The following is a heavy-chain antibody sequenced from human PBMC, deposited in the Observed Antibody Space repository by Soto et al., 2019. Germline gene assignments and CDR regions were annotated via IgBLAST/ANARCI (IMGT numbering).Heavy chain of an antibody. V-gene: IGHV4-59*08. CDR2: VYSTGGT. J-gene: IGHJ6*02. CDR1: SGPTSSHN. CDR3: ARQGIGNLHGLVDV. D-gene: IGHD1-1*01. Sequence: QVQLQQSGPGLVKPSETLSLTCSVSSGPTSSHNWGWIRQTPGRGLEWIGYVYSTGGTSYNPSLNSRVTISADTSTNHISLTLTSVTAADTAVYYCARQGIGNLHGLVDVWGQGTTVRVSS.